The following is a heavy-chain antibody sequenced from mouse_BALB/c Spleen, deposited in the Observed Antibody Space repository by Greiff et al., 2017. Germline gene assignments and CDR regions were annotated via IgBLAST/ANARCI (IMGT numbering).Heavy chain of an antibody. CDR3: ARGRHYNYGYAMDY. V-gene: IGHV14-3*02. Sequence: EVQLQQSGAELVKPGASVKLSCTASGFNIRDTYMHWVRQRPEQGLEWIGRIDPANGNTKYDPKFQGKATITAATSSNTAYLQLSSLTSEDTAVYYCARGRHYNYGYAMDYWGQGTSVTVSS. J-gene: IGHJ4*01. CDR1: GFNIRDTY. CDR2: IDPANGNT. D-gene: IGHD1-1*01.